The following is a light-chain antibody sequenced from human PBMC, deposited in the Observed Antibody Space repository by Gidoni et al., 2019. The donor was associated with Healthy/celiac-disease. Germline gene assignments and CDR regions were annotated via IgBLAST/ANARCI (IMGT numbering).Light chain of an antibody. J-gene: IGKJ1*01. CDR2: KAS. CDR1: QSISSW. V-gene: IGKV1-5*03. Sequence: DIHMTQSPSTLSASVGDRVTITCRASQSISSWLAWYQQKPGKAPKLLIYKASSLESGVPSRFSGSGSGTEFTLTISSLQPDDFATYYCQQYNSYSRTFXQXTKVEIK. CDR3: QQYNSYSRT.